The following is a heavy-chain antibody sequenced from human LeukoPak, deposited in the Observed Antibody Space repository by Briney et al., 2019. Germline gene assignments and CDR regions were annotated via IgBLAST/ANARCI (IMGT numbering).Heavy chain of an antibody. Sequence: PGGSLRLSCVASGFTFRNYGMHWVRQAPGKGLERVAVIWYDGSNKYYADSVKSRFTISRDNSKNTLYLQMNSLRAEDTAVYYCARDGCGSTSCYHYELTSWGQGTLVTVSS. V-gene: IGHV3-33*01. D-gene: IGHD2-2*01. CDR2: IWYDGSNK. J-gene: IGHJ5*02. CDR3: ARDGCGSTSCYHYELTS. CDR1: GFTFRNYG.